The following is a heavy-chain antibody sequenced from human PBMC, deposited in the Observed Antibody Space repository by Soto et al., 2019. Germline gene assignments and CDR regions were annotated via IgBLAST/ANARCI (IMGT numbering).Heavy chain of an antibody. CDR1: GYTLTELS. D-gene: IGHD2-2*02. J-gene: IGHJ4*02. CDR3: ATDPGEYCSSTSCYISDY. CDR2: FDPEDGET. V-gene: IGHV1-24*01. Sequence: WASVKVSFKVSGYTLTELSMHWVRQAPGKGLEWMGGFDPEDGETIYAQKFQGRVTMTEDTSTDTAYMELSSLRSEDTAVYYCATDPGEYCSSTSCYISDYWGQGTLVTVSS.